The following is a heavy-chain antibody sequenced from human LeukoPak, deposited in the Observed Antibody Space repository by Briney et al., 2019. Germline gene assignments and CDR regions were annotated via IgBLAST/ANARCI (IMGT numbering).Heavy chain of an antibody. CDR3: ARSTEWFADY. J-gene: IGHJ4*02. V-gene: IGHV3-48*01. CDR2: ITSDRNTI. D-gene: IGHD3-3*01. Sequence: GGSLRLSRAASGFDFSVYSMNWVRQAPRKGLEWISYITSDRNTIYYADSVRGRFTISRDNAKKSVYLELSNLRADDTAMYYCARSTEWFADYWGQGTLVTVSS. CDR1: GFDFSVYS.